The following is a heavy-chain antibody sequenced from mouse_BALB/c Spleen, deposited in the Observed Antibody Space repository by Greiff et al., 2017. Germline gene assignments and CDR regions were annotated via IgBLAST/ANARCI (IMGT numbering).Heavy chain of an antibody. CDR3: ARSIPYGNYVWFAY. V-gene: IGHV5-6-5*01. CDR1: GFTFSSYA. D-gene: IGHD2-1*01. Sequence: EVKVEESGGGLVKPGGSLKLSCAASGFTFSSYAMSWVRQTPEKRLEWVASISSGGSTYYPDSVKGRFTISRDNARNILYLQMSSLRSEDTAMYYCARSIPYGNYVWFAYWGQGTLVTVSA. J-gene: IGHJ3*01. CDR2: ISSGGST.